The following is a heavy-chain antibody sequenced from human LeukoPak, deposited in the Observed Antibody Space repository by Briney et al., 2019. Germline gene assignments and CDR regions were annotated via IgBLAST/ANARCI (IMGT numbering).Heavy chain of an antibody. CDR3: AREIRIAAASKLDQNLDY. CDR1: GFTFSSYA. CDR2: ISYDGSNK. Sequence: GGSLRLSCAASGFTFSSYAMHWVRQAPGKGLEWVAVISYDGSNKYYADSVKGRFTISRDNSKNTLYLQMNSLRAEDTAVYYCAREIRIAAASKLDQNLDYWGQGTLVTVSS. V-gene: IGHV3-30-3*01. J-gene: IGHJ4*02. D-gene: IGHD6-13*01.